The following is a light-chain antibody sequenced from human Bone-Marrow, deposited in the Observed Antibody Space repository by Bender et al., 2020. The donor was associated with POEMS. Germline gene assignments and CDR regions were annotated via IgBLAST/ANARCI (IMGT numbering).Light chain of an antibody. Sequence: SYDVTQPFSVSVSPGQTATIPCSGEKLGDKYVSWYQQKPGQSPVLVIYQHSRRPSGIPERFSGSKSGNSATLTISGTQATDEADYYCQARDSSYVVFGGGTKLTVL. V-gene: IGLV3-1*01. CDR3: QARDSSYVV. CDR2: QHS. CDR1: KLGDKY. J-gene: IGLJ2*01.